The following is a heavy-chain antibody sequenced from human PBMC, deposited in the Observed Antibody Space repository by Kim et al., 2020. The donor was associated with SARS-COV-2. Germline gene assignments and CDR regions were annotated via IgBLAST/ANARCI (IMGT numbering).Heavy chain of an antibody. V-gene: IGHV4-39*01. CDR3: ARQEYSSGWYLYYFDC. CDR2: IYYSGST. Sequence: SETLSLTCTVSGGSISSSSYYWGWIRQPPGKGLEWIGSIYYSGSTYYNPSLKSRVTISVDTSKNQFSLKLSSVTAADTAVYYCARQEYSSGWYLYYFDCLGQGTLVTVSS. D-gene: IGHD6-19*01. J-gene: IGHJ4*02. CDR1: GGSISSSSYY.